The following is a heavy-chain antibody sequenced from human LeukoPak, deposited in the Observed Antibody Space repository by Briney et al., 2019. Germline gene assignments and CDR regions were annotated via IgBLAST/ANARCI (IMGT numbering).Heavy chain of an antibody. Sequence: PSETLSLTCTVSGGSISSSSYYWGWIRQPPGKGLEWIGSIYYSGSTYYNPSLKSRVTISVDTSKNQFSLKLSSVTAADTAVYYCARVPSTEYDTSSNVGALDSWGQGTLVSVSS. J-gene: IGHJ4*02. V-gene: IGHV4-39*07. CDR2: IYYSGST. D-gene: IGHD3-22*01. CDR3: ARVPSTEYDTSSNVGALDS. CDR1: GGSISSSSYY.